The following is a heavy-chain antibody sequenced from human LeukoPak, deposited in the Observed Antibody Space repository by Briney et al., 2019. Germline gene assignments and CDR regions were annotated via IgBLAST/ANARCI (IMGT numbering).Heavy chain of an antibody. Sequence: PGGSLRLSCAASGFTFRSYAMSWVRQAPGKGLEWVSGISNSGGRSYYTDSVKGRFTISRDNSKNTLYLQMNSLRAEDTAVYYCAKRSTTGTTMGPWGQGTLVTVSS. D-gene: IGHD1-1*01. J-gene: IGHJ5*02. CDR1: GFTFRSYA. V-gene: IGHV3-23*01. CDR3: AKRSTTGTTMGP. CDR2: ISNSGGRS.